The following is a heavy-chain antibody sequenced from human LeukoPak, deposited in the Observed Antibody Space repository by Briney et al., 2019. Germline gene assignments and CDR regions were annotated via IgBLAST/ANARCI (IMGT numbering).Heavy chain of an antibody. Sequence: KPGGSLRLSCAASGFTFSTYSMNWVRQAPGKGLEWVSCISSGSTYIYYADSVNGRFTISRDNSKNSLYLQMNSLRADDTAVYYCARDPVGTTVDYWGQGTLVTVSS. CDR3: ARDPVGTTVDY. CDR1: GFTFSTYS. D-gene: IGHD4-17*01. CDR2: ISSGSTYI. V-gene: IGHV3-21*01. J-gene: IGHJ4*02.